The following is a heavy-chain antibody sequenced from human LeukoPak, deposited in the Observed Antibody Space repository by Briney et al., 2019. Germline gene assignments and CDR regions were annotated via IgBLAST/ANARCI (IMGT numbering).Heavy chain of an antibody. V-gene: IGHV4-38-2*01. CDR2: IYHSGST. J-gene: IGHJ4*02. CDR3: ATDVGALDY. CDR1: GYSISSGYY. Sequence: KPSETLSLTCAVSGYSISSGYYWGWIRQPPGKGLEWIGSIYHSGSTYYNPSLKSRVTISVDTSKNQFSLKLSSVTAADTAVYYCATDVGALDYWGQGTLVTVSS. D-gene: IGHD1-26*01.